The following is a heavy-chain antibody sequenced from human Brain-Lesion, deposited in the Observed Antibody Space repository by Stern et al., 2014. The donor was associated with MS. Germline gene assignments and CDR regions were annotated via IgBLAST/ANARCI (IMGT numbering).Heavy chain of an antibody. V-gene: IGHV1-2*02. CDR1: GYIFTGYY. Sequence: VQLLESGAEVKKHGASVKVSCKTSGYIFTGYYIHWVRQAPGQGLEWMAWINPNTGGTKYAQKFQGRVTMSRDTSISTAYVELSSLTSDDTAVYYCARDQRGITIFGVVTDYYYLGMDVWGQGTTVTVSS. CDR2: INPNTGGT. D-gene: IGHD3-3*01. J-gene: IGHJ6*02. CDR3: ARDQRGITIFGVVTDYYYLGMDV.